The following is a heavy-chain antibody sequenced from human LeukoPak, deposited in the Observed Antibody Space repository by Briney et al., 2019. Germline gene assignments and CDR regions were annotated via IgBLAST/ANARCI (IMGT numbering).Heavy chain of an antibody. J-gene: IGHJ4*02. CDR3: AKDRRLWFGQLLIDS. CDR1: GFTFSSYA. Sequence: GGSLRLSCAASGFTFSSYAMSWVRQAPGKGLEWVSAISGSGGSTHYADSVKGRFTISRVNSERTVYMQMNSLRAEDAALYYCAKDRRLWFGQLLIDSWGQGTLVTVSS. V-gene: IGHV3-23*01. D-gene: IGHD3-10*01. CDR2: ISGSGGST.